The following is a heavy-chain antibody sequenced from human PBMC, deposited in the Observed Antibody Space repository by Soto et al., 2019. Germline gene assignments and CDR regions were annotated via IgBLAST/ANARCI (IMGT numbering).Heavy chain of an antibody. D-gene: IGHD1-20*01. CDR2: IIPIFGTA. V-gene: IGHV1-69*01. CDR3: ASKDNWNEPVFDY. J-gene: IGHJ4*02. CDR1: GGTFSSYA. Sequence: QVQLVQSGAEVKKPGSSVKVSCKASGGTFSSYAISWVRQAPGQGLEWMGGIIPIFGTANYAQKFQGRVTITADESTSTAYMELSSLRGEATAVYYCASKDNWNEPVFDYWGQGTLVTVSS.